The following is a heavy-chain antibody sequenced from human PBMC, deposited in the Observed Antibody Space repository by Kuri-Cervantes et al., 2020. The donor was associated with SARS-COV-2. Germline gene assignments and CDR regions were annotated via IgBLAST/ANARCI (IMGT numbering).Heavy chain of an antibody. CDR2: IPYDGSNK. V-gene: IGHV3-30-3*01. Sequence: GESLKISCAASGFTFSRYAMHWVRQAPGKGLEWVAVIPYDGSNKDYTASGKGRFTISRDNSQNTLYLQMKSLRTEDTALYYCARDRVGVHDSWGQGTLVTVSS. CDR1: GFTFSRYA. J-gene: IGHJ4*02. D-gene: IGHD2-21*01. CDR3: ARDRVGVHDS.